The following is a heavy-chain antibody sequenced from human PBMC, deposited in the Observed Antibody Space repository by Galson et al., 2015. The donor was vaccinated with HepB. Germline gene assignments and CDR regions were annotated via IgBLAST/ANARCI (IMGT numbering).Heavy chain of an antibody. D-gene: IGHD1-26*01. CDR1: GYTFTNYA. CDR2: INTNTGNP. J-gene: IGHJ4*02. CDR3: AKGLYQWASGSEY. V-gene: IGHV7-4-1*02. Sequence: SVKVSCKASGYTFTNYAINWVRQAPGQGLEWVGWINTNTGNPTYAQGFTGQFVFSLDTSVNTAYLHISSLKTEDTAVYYCAKGLYQWASGSEYWGQGTLVTVSS.